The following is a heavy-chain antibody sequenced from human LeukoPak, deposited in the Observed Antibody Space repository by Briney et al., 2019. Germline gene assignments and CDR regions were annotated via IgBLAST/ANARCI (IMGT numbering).Heavy chain of an antibody. Sequence: SETLSLTCTVSGGSISSSGYYWGWIRQPPGKGLEYIGNIYYSGNTYYNPSLKSRVTISVDTSKKQFSLKLSSVTAADTAVYYCARIRQLAIFDYWGQGTLVTVSS. D-gene: IGHD6-13*01. V-gene: IGHV4-39*01. J-gene: IGHJ4*02. CDR2: IYYSGNT. CDR3: ARIRQLAIFDY. CDR1: GGSISSSGYY.